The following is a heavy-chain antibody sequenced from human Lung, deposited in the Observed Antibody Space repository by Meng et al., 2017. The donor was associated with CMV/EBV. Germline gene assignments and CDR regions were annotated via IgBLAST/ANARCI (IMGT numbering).Heavy chain of an antibody. Sequence: SDTLSLTFTASGASISGGDLYWSWIRQPPGKGLAWIGYIYYSASTYFKSSLRSRVTISDDTYKNQFSLRLTSVTAADTAVYYCARSRAGAATPSPDYWGQGTLVTVSS. CDR1: GASISGGDLY. D-gene: IGHD2-15*01. CDR3: ARSRAGAATPSPDY. V-gene: IGHV4-30-4*02. J-gene: IGHJ4*02. CDR2: IYYSAST.